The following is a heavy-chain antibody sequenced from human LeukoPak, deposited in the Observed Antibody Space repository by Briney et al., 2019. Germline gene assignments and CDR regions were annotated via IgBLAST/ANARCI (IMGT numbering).Heavy chain of an antibody. J-gene: IGHJ4*02. CDR3: ARHASGDLSTPFDY. D-gene: IGHD3-16*02. CDR1: GYSFTNNW. V-gene: IGHV5-51*01. Sequence: GASLKISCKGSGYSFTNNWIGWVRQMPGKGLEWMGIIYPGDSHTRYSPSFQGQVTISADKSISTAYLQWSSLKASDTAIYYCARHASGDLSTPFDYWGQGTLVTVSA. CDR2: IYPGDSHT.